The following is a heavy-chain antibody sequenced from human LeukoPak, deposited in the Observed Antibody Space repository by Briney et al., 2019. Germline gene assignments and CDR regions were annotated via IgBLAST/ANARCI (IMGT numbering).Heavy chain of an antibody. Sequence: AGGSLRLSCAASQFTFSHYGMHWVRQAPGKGLQWVAVIWNDGSDKYYSGSVKGRFTVSRDNSNNMVYLQMNSLRADDSGVYYCAKGAQRGFDYSNSLQYWGRGTLVTVSS. D-gene: IGHD4-11*01. V-gene: IGHV3-33*06. CDR3: AKGAQRGFDYSNSLQY. CDR1: QFTFSHYG. CDR2: IWNDGSDK. J-gene: IGHJ4*02.